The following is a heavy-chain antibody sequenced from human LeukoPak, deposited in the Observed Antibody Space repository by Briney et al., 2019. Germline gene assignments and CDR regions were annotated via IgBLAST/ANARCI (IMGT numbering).Heavy chain of an antibody. J-gene: IGHJ4*02. CDR1: GYTFTIDL. D-gene: IGHD2-15*01. Sequence: GKPLNTACKCPGYTFTIDLITGVRQMPVKGLEWMGRIDPINSHASYTPSLQGHVTISADNSINPAYLKWSSLKASDTAMYYCARHDCSGGSCPLAYWGQGTLVTVPS. CDR3: ARHDCSGGSCPLAY. CDR2: IDPINSHA. V-gene: IGHV5-10-1*01.